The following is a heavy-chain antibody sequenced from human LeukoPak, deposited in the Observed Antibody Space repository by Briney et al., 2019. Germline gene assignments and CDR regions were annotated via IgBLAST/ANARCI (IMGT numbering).Heavy chain of an antibody. D-gene: IGHD3-3*01. CDR2: ISSSSSTI. CDR3: ARVPGYDFWSGSPGLFDY. CDR1: GFTFSSYS. J-gene: IGHJ4*02. Sequence: GGSLRLSCAASGFTFSSYSMNWVRQAPGKGLEWVSYISSSSSTIYYADSVKGRFTISRDNAKNSLYLQMNSLRAEDTAVYYCARVPGYDFWSGSPGLFDYWGQGTLVTVSS. V-gene: IGHV3-48*01.